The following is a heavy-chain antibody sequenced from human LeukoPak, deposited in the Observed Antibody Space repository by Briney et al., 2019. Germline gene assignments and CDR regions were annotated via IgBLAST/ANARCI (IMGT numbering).Heavy chain of an antibody. Sequence: PGGSLTLSCAASGFTFSIYAMSWLRQAPGKGLECVSATSGCGGSIYYAVSVKGRFTIYRDNSENTLYLQIYSVRAEDTAVYYCAKGSATVTTGDYFEYWGQGTLVTVSS. CDR1: GFTFSIYA. CDR3: AKGSATVTTGDYFEY. J-gene: IGHJ4*02. D-gene: IGHD4-17*01. V-gene: IGHV3-23*01. CDR2: TSGCGGSI.